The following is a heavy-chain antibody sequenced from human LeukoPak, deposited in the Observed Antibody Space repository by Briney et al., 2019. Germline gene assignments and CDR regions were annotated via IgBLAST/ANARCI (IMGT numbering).Heavy chain of an antibody. Sequence: SETLSLTCAVYGGSFSGYYWSWIRQPPGKGLEWIGEINHSGGTNYNPSLKSRVTISVDTSKNQFSLKLSSVTAADTAVYYCARGQGAARPPTSYYMDVWGKGTTVTVSS. CDR3: ARGQGAARPPTSYYMDV. D-gene: IGHD6-6*01. CDR2: INHSGGT. J-gene: IGHJ6*03. CDR1: GGSFSGYY. V-gene: IGHV4-34*01.